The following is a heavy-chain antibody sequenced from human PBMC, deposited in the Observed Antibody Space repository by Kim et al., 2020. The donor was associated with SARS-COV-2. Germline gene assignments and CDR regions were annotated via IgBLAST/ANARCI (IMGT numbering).Heavy chain of an antibody. V-gene: IGHV3-15*01. CDR3: TGFGEGH. CDR2: IKTKSHGGTI. Sequence: GGSLRLSCAASEFIFSNAWMSWVRQAPGKGLEWVGLIKTKSHGGTIDYAAPVRGRFTISRDDSKNTLSLQMNSLKIEDTAVYYCTGFGEGHWGQGTLATVSS. J-gene: IGHJ4*02. D-gene: IGHD3-16*01. CDR1: EFIFSNAW.